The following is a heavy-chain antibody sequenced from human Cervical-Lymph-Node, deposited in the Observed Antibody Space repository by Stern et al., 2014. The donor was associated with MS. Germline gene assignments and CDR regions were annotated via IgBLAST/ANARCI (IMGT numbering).Heavy chain of an antibody. CDR3: AREHTAMGFGY. D-gene: IGHD5-18*01. Sequence: VQLVESGAEVKKPGASVKVSCKASGYTFTTYYIHWVRQAPGQGLEWMGIINPSGGSTSYAQKFQGRVTLTRDASTSTVYMELNSLRSDDTAVYYCAREHTAMGFGYWGQGTLVTVSS. J-gene: IGHJ4*02. CDR2: INPSGGST. CDR1: GYTFTTYY. V-gene: IGHV1-46*01.